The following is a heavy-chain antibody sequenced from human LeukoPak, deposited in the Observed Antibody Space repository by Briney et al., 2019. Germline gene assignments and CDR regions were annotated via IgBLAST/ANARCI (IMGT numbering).Heavy chain of an antibody. CDR1: DYTFTSYG. J-gene: IGHJ6*03. CDR3: ARTPTYYYYMDV. D-gene: IGHD4-17*01. CDR2: ISAYNGNT. Sequence: ASVKVSCKASDYTFTSYGISWVRQAPGQGLEWMGWISAYNGNTNYAQKLQGRVTMTTDTSTSTAYMELRSLRSDDTAVYYCARTPTYYYYMDVWGKGTTVTVSS. V-gene: IGHV1-18*01.